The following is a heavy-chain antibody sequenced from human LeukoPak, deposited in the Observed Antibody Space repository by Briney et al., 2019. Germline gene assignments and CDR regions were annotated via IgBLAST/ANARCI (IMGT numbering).Heavy chain of an antibody. D-gene: IGHD3-10*01. CDR2: ISSSSSYI. J-gene: IGHJ5*02. Sequence: PGGSLRLSCAASGFTFSSYSMNWVRQAPGKGLEWVSSISSSSSYIYYADSVKGRFTISRDNAKNSLYLQMNSLRAEDTAVYYCARDGEAMVRGITYNWFDPWGQGTLVTVSS. CDR3: ARDGEAMVRGITYNWFDP. CDR1: GFTFSSYS. V-gene: IGHV3-21*01.